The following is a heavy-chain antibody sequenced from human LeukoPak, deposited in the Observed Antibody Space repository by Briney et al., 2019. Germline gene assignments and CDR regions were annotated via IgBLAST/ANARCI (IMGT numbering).Heavy chain of an antibody. V-gene: IGHV1-18*01. CDR3: AREDCGGGSCYSLSLTPVFHVFDI. Sequence: ASVKVSCKASGYAFTSYGISWVRQAPGQGLEWMGWISAYNGNTNYAPKLQGRVTMTTDTSTSTAYMELRSLRSDDTAVYYCAREDCGGGSCYSLSLTPVFHVFDIWGQGTMVTVSS. D-gene: IGHD2-15*01. J-gene: IGHJ3*02. CDR1: GYAFTSYG. CDR2: ISAYNGNT.